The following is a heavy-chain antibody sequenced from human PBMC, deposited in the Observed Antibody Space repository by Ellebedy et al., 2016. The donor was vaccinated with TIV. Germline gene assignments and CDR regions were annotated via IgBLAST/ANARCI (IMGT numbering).Heavy chain of an antibody. D-gene: IGHD6-19*01. CDR2: IYYSGST. CDR3: ARVEYSSGRPRWGFDY. J-gene: IGHJ4*02. V-gene: IGHV4-59*12. CDR1: GGSISSYY. Sequence: SETLSLTXTVSGGSISSYYWSWIRQPPGKGLEWIGYIYYSGSTNYNPSLKSRVTISVDTSKNQFSLKLSSVTAADTAVYYCARVEYSSGRPRWGFDYWGQGTLVTVSS.